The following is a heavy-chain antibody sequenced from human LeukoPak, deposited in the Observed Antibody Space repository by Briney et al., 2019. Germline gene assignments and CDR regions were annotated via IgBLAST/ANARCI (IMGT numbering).Heavy chain of an antibody. D-gene: IGHD3-3*01. CDR3: ARAYLLYYDFWSGPPSPAAFDI. J-gene: IGHJ3*02. CDR1: GDSVSSNSAA. Sequence: SQTLSLTCAISGDSVSSNSAAWNWIRQSPSRGLEWLGRTYYRSKWYNDYAVSVKSRITINPDTSKNQFSLQLNSVTPEDTAVYNCARAYLLYYDFWSGPPSPAAFDIWGQGTMVTVSS. V-gene: IGHV6-1*01. CDR2: TYYRSKWYN.